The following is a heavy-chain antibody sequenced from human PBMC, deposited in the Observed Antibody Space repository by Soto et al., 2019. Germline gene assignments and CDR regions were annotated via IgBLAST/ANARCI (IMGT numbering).Heavy chain of an antibody. V-gene: IGHV3-23*01. D-gene: IGHD6-19*01. CDR3: AKGRAVAGPPFQH. CDR1: GFTFSSYA. CDR2: ISGSGGST. Sequence: EVQLLESGGGLVQPGGSLRLSCAASGFTFSSYAMSWVRQAPGKGLEWVSAISGSGGSTYYADSVKGRFTISRDNSKNTLYLQMNSLSGEDTAVYYCAKGRAVAGPPFQHWGQGTMVTVSS. J-gene: IGHJ1*01.